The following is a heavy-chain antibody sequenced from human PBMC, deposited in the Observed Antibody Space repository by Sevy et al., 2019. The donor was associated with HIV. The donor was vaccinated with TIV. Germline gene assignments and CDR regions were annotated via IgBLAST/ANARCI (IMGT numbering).Heavy chain of an antibody. Sequence: SETLSLTCTVAGGSISSGAYSWNWIRQPPGKGLEWIGYIFLTGNTYYNPSLKSRVTISVDRSKNHFSLKMTSVTAADTALYYCARDGGTVTTPGYFDYWGQGTLVTVSS. J-gene: IGHJ4*02. CDR3: ARDGGTVTTPGYFDY. CDR1: GGSISSGAYS. V-gene: IGHV4-30-2*01. CDR2: IFLTGNT. D-gene: IGHD4-17*01.